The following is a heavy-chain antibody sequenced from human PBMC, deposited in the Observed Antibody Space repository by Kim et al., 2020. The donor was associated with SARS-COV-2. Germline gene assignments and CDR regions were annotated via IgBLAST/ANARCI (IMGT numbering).Heavy chain of an antibody. CDR2: IYYSGST. CDR1: GGSISSYY. V-gene: IGHV4-59*01. Sequence: SETLSLTCTVSGGSISSYYWSWIRQPPGKGLEWIGYIYYSGSTNYNPSLKSRVTISVDTSKNQFSLKLSSVTAADTAVYYCARGDSHYSSSSRLFDYWGQGTLVTVSS. CDR3: ARGDSHYSSSSRLFDY. D-gene: IGHD6-13*01. J-gene: IGHJ4*02.